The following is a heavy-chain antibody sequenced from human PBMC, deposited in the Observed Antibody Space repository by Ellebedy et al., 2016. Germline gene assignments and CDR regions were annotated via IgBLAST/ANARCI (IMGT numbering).Heavy chain of an antibody. CDR2: NHYSGGS. J-gene: IGHJ4*02. CDR3: ARDRRTYFGAGSYDY. CDR1: GVSIDSADFY. Sequence: SETLSLXXTVSGVSIDSADFYWSWIRQSPGKGLEWTGYNHYSGGSYYNASLKSRASISVDTSSNKFSLQLTSVTAADTAVYYCARDRRTYFGAGSYDYWGQGALVTVSS. V-gene: IGHV4-30-4*01. D-gene: IGHD3-10*01.